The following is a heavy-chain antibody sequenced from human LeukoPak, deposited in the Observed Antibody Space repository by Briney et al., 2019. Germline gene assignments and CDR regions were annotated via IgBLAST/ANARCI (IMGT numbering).Heavy chain of an antibody. V-gene: IGHV4-59*08. CDR1: GGSISSYY. J-gene: IGHJ5*02. D-gene: IGHD2-8*02. CDR3: ARNPPRSQRISGGWFDP. Sequence: SETLSLTCTVSGGSISSYYWSWIRQPPGKGLEWIGYIYYSGSTNYNPSLKSRVTVSVDTSKNQFSLKLSSVTAADTAVYYCARNPPRSQRISGGWFDPWGQGTLVTVSS. CDR2: IYYSGST.